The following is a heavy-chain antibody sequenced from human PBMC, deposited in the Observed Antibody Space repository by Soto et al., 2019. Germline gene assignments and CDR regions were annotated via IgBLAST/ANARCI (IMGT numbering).Heavy chain of an antibody. J-gene: IGHJ4*02. Sequence: GESLKISCAASGFTFSSYGMHWVRQAPGKGLEKVAVISYDGSNKYYADSVKGRFTISRDNSKNTLYLQMNSLRAEDTAVYYCTLWGDYSRLLREWGQGTLVTVSS. CDR3: TLWGDYSRLLRE. V-gene: IGHV3-30*03. CDR1: GFTFSSYG. D-gene: IGHD4-17*01. CDR2: ISYDGSNK.